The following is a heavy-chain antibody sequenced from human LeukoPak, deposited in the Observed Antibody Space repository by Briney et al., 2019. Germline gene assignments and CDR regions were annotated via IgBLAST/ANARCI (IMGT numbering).Heavy chain of an antibody. CDR3: AKALWNDRTYFDY. D-gene: IGHD1-1*01. CDR1: GFTFNNYG. Sequence: GGSLRLSCAASGFTFNNYGMSWVRQAPGKGLEWVSGIIYNGDSTYYAESVKGRFTISRDNSKNTLDLQMSSLRVEDTAVYYCAKALWNDRTYFDYWGQGTLVTVSS. CDR2: IIYNGDST. V-gene: IGHV3-23*01. J-gene: IGHJ4*02.